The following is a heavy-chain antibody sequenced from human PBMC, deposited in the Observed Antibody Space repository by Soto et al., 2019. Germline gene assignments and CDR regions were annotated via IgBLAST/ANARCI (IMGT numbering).Heavy chain of an antibody. CDR1: GYTFTGYY. CDR2: INPNSGGT. V-gene: IGHV1-2*04. CDR3: ARGGSSGYCSSTSCYDQYYFDY. J-gene: IGHJ4*02. D-gene: IGHD2-2*01. Sequence: QVQLVQSGAEVKKPGASVKVSCKASGYTFTGYYMHWVRQAPGQGLEWMGWINPNSGGTNYAQKFQGWVTMTRDTSISTAYIELSRLRSDDTAVYYCARGGSSGYCSSTSCYDQYYFDYWGQGTLVTVSS.